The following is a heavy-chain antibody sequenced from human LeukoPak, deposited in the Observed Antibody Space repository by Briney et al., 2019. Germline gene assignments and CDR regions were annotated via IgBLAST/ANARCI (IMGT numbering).Heavy chain of an antibody. D-gene: IGHD2-2*01. CDR1: GFTFNSYW. Sequence: GGSLRLSCAASGFTFNSYWMHWVRQAPGKGLVWVSRINTDGSSTSYADSVKGRFTISRDNAKNSLFLQMNSLRAEDTAIYYCAREGHCTTTRCYEDYWGQGALVTVSS. CDR3: AREGHCTTTRCYEDY. CDR2: INTDGSST. J-gene: IGHJ4*02. V-gene: IGHV3-74*01.